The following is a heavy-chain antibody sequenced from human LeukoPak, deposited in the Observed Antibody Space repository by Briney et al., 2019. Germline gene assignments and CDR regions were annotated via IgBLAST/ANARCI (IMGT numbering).Heavy chain of an antibody. J-gene: IGHJ3*02. V-gene: IGHV4-59*01. Sequence: PSETLSLTCTVSGGSISSYYWSWIRQPPGKGLEWIGYIYYSGSTNYNPSLKSRVTISVDTSKNQFSLKLSSVTAADTAVYYCAGDHEGGATYRRTPDAFDIWGQGTMVTVSS. D-gene: IGHD1-26*01. CDR3: AGDHEGGATYRRTPDAFDI. CDR2: IYYSGST. CDR1: GGSISSYY.